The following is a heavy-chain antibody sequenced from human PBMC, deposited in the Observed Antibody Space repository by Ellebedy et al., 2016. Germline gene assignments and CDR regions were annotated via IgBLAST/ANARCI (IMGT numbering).Heavy chain of an antibody. J-gene: IGHJ4*02. V-gene: IGHV4-34*01. Sequence: SETLSLXXAVYGGSFSGYYWSWIRQPPGKGLEWIGEINHSGSTNYNPSLKSRVTISVDTSKNQFSLKLSSVTAADTAVYYCARERRITMVRGVIIHPFDYWGQGTLVTVSS. CDR2: INHSGST. CDR3: ARERRITMVRGVIIHPFDY. CDR1: GGSFSGYY. D-gene: IGHD3-10*01.